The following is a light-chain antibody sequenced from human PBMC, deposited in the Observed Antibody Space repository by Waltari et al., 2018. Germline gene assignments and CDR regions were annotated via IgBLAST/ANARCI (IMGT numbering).Light chain of an antibody. J-gene: IGKJ4*01. Sequence: EIVMTQSPATLSVSVGERATLSCRASQRFGSNLACYQLKPGQAPRLLLSGASTRATGIPARFSGSGSGTEFTLTISSLQSEDFAVYYCQQYNDWPPTFGGGTKVEIK. CDR2: GAS. V-gene: IGKV3-15*01. CDR3: QQYNDWPPT. CDR1: QRFGSN.